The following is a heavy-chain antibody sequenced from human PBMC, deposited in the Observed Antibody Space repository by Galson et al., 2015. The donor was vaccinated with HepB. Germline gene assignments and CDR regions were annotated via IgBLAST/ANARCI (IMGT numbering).Heavy chain of an antibody. D-gene: IGHD3-22*01. CDR1: GYTFTSYY. V-gene: IGHV1-46*01. J-gene: IGHJ3*02. Sequence: SVKVSCKASGYTFTSYYMHWVRQAPGQGLEWMGIINPSGGSTSYAQKFQGRVTMTRDTSTSTVYMELSSLRSEDTAVYYCARTITMIVPTPRRGDAFDIWGQGTMVTVSS. CDR3: ARTITMIVPTPRRGDAFDI. CDR2: INPSGGST.